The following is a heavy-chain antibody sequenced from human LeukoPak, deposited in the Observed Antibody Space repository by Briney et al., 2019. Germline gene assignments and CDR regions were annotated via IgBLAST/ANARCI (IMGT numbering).Heavy chain of an antibody. CDR2: IYTSGST. CDR1: GGSISSGSYY. J-gene: IGHJ5*02. V-gene: IGHV4-61*02. Sequence: SETLSLTCTVSGGSISSGSYYWSWIRQPAGKGLEWIGRIYTSGSTNYNPSLKSRVTISVDTSKNQFSLKLSSVTAADTAVYYCAGEGLRFLEWLNWFDPWGQGTLVTVSS. CDR3: AGEGLRFLEWLNWFDP. D-gene: IGHD3-3*01.